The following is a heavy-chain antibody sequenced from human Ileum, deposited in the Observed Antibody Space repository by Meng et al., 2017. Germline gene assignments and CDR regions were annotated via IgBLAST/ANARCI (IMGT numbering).Heavy chain of an antibody. J-gene: IGHJ4*02. D-gene: IGHD4-23*01. CDR2: ITSSGRFI. V-gene: IGHV3-21*02. CDR1: GFSFSTYT. CDR3: VNELRYYFEY. Sequence: EVLLVESGGGLVKPGRSLRLSCAASGFSFSTYTMHWVRQAPGKGLEWVSSITSSGRFIFYADSVKGRFTISRDNAKSSLYLQMNSLRDGDTAVYYCVNELRYYFEYWGQGALVTVSS.